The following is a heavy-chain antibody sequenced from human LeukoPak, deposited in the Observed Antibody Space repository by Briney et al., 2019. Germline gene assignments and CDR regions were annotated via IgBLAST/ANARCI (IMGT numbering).Heavy chain of an antibody. CDR2: INPNSGGT. Sequence: ASVKVSCKASGYTFTAYYMHWARQAPGQGLEWMGWINPNSGGTNYAQKFQGRVTMTRDTSISTAYMELSSLRSDDTAMYYCARFSAYSSSWGDYWGQGTLVTVSS. CDR3: ARFSAYSSSWGDY. D-gene: IGHD6-13*01. V-gene: IGHV1-2*02. J-gene: IGHJ4*02. CDR1: GYTFTAYY.